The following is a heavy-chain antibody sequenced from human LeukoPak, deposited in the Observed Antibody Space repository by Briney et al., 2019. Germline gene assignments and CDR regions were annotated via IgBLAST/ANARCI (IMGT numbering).Heavy chain of an antibody. V-gene: IGHV4-39*07. D-gene: IGHD3-10*01. CDR2: IYYSGST. Sequence: SETLSLTCTVSGGSISSSSYYWGWIRQPPGKGLEWIGSIYYSGSTYYNPSLKSRVTISVDTSKNQFSLKLSSVTAADTAVYYCARDPGGVYGSGSYYNPNRPSNWFDPWGQGTLVTVSS. CDR3: ARDPGGVYGSGSYYNPNRPSNWFDP. J-gene: IGHJ5*02. CDR1: GGSISSSSYY.